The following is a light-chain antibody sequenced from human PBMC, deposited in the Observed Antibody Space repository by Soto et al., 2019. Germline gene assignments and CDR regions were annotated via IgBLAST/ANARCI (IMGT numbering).Light chain of an antibody. V-gene: IGKV3-20*01. CDR3: QQYGSSPTT. CDR2: DAS. Sequence: EIVLTQSPGPLSLSPGERATLSCRASQSVSSNYLAWYQQKPGQAPRLLIYDASSRATDIPDRFSGSGSGTDFTLTISRLEPEDFAVYYCQQYGSSPTTFGQGTKVEIK. J-gene: IGKJ1*01. CDR1: QSVSSNY.